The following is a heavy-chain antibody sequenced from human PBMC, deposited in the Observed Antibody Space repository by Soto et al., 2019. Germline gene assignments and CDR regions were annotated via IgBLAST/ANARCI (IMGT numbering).Heavy chain of an antibody. J-gene: IGHJ4*02. CDR3: ARYLVLGRSFDY. D-gene: IGHD1-26*01. V-gene: IGHV4-31*02. Sequence: CGNTYYNPSLKRRVTLSVDTSKNQFSLKLSSVTAADTAIYYCARYLVLGRSFDYWGQGTLVTVSS. CDR2: CGNT.